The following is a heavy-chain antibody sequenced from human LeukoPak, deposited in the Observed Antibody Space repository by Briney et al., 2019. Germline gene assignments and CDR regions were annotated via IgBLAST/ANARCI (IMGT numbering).Heavy chain of an antibody. Sequence: PSETLSLTCAVHGGSFSGYYWGWIRQPPGKGLEWIGEINHSGSTNYNPSLKSRVTISVDTSNNQFSLKLSSVTAADTAVYYCARAGPYCSSTSCYPSWFDPWGQGTLVTVSS. CDR1: GGSFSGYY. J-gene: IGHJ5*02. CDR2: INHSGST. V-gene: IGHV4-34*01. CDR3: ARAGPYCSSTSCYPSWFDP. D-gene: IGHD2-2*01.